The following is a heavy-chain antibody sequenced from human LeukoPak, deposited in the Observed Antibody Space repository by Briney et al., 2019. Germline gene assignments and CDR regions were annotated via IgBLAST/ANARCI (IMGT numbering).Heavy chain of an antibody. CDR3: AKDGRWGAVAGTTYYFDY. CDR2: ISGGGGST. D-gene: IGHD6-19*01. J-gene: IGHJ4*02. Sequence: PGGSLRLSCAASGFTFSSYAMNWVRQAPGKGLEWVSVISGGGGSTYYADSVKGRFTISRDNSKNTLYLQMNSLRAEDTALYYCAKDGRWGAVAGTTYYFDYWGQGTLVTVSS. CDR1: GFTFSSYA. V-gene: IGHV3-23*01.